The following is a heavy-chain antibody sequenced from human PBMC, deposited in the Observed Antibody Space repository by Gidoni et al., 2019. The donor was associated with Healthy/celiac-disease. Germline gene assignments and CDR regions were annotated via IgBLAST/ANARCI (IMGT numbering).Heavy chain of an antibody. CDR1: GFTFSRHN. CDR3: ARDTGYSSSYYFDY. CDR2: IRSSSTTT. V-gene: IGHV3-48*02. D-gene: IGHD6-13*01. J-gene: IGHJ4*02. Sequence: EVQLVESGGGSVQPGGSLRLSGAASGFTFSRHNMNWVRQAPGKGLEWISDIRSSSTTTYYADSVKGRFTVSRDKVVNSLYLQMNSLRDEDTAVYYCARDTGYSSSYYFDYWGQGTLVTVSS.